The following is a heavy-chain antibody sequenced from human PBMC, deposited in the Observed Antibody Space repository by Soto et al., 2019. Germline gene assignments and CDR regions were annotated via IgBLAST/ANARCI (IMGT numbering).Heavy chain of an antibody. V-gene: IGHV6-1*01. D-gene: IGHD6-6*01. CDR2: TYYRSKWYN. J-gene: IGHJ6*02. Sequence: PSQTLSLTCAISGDSVSSNSAAWNWIRQSPSRGLEWLGRTYYRSKWYNDYAVSVKSRITINPDTSKNQFSLQLNSVTPEDTAVYYCAREGEVEARPGEISYYGMDVWGQGTTVTVSS. CDR3: AREGEVEARPGEISYYGMDV. CDR1: GDSVSSNSAA.